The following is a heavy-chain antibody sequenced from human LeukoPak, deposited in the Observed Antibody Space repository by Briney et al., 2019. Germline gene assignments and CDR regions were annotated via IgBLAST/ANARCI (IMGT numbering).Heavy chain of an antibody. CDR2: IYSGDSDT. Sequence: GESLKISCKGSGYSFTSYWIGWVRQMPGKGLEWVGIIYSGDSDTRYSAFFQGQVNILADKSKSTAYLPWSSLEASETAMYYCARSRAETVPVWASYRHHDAFDIWSQGTMVTVSS. J-gene: IGHJ3*02. V-gene: IGHV5-51*01. D-gene: IGHD3-16*02. CDR1: GYSFTSYW. CDR3: ARSRAETVPVWASYRHHDAFDI.